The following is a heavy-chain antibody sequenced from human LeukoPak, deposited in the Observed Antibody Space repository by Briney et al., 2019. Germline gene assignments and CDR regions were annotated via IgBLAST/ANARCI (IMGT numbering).Heavy chain of an antibody. CDR2: FDPEDGET. V-gene: IGHV1-24*01. J-gene: IGHJ4*02. Sequence: ASVKVSCKVSGYTLTELSMHWVRQAPGKGLEWMGGFDPEDGETIYAQKFQGRVTMTEDTSTDTAYMELSSLRSEDTAVYYCARDPHYYDSSGTDYFDYWGQGTLVTVSS. CDR3: ARDPHYYDSSGTDYFDY. CDR1: GYTLTELS. D-gene: IGHD3-22*01.